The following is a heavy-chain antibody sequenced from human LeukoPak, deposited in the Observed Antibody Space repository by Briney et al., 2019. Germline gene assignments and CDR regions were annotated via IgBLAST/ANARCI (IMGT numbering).Heavy chain of an antibody. D-gene: IGHD2-15*01. J-gene: IGHJ4*02. V-gene: IGHV3-11*01. Sequence: GGSLRLSCAASGFTFSDFYMSWIRQAPGKGLEWVSYISSSDNTIYYADSVKGRFTISRDNAKNSLYLQMNSLRAEDTAVYYCARPSFTQGSYFDYWGQGTLVTVSS. CDR3: ARPSFTQGSYFDY. CDR2: ISSSDNTI. CDR1: GFTFSDFY.